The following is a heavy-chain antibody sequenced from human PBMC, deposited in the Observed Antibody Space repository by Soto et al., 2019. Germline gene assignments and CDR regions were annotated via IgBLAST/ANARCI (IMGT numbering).Heavy chain of an antibody. Sequence: QVQLVQSGAEVKKPGASVKVSCKASGYTFTSYGISWVRQAPGQGLEWMGWISAYNGNTNYAQQLQGRVTMTTDTSTSTAYMELRSLRSDDPAVYYCASSLLVGYGLEGESDWGQGTLVTVSS. CDR1: GYTFTSYG. D-gene: IGHD5-18*01. V-gene: IGHV1-18*01. J-gene: IGHJ4*02. CDR3: ASSLLVGYGLEGESD. CDR2: ISAYNGNT.